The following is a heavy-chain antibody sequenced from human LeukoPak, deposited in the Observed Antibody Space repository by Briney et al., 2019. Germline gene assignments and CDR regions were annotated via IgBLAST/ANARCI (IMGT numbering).Heavy chain of an antibody. CDR3: ARSDLVSLNLEQGAFDI. CDR1: GGSISSGSYY. J-gene: IGHJ3*02. D-gene: IGHD1/OR15-1a*01. Sequence: PSETLSLTCTVSGGSISSGSYYWSWIRQPAGKGLEWIGRIYTSGSTNYNPSLKSRVTISVDTSKNQFSLKLSSVTAADTAVYYCARSDLVSLNLEQGAFDIWGQGTMVTVSS. V-gene: IGHV4-61*02. CDR2: IYTSGST.